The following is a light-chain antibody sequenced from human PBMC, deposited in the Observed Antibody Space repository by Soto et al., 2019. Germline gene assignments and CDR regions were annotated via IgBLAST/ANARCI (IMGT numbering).Light chain of an antibody. CDR1: SSNIGRNS. J-gene: IGLJ2*01. CDR3: ASWDDSRNVV. V-gene: IGLV1-44*01. Sequence: QPVLTQPPSASGTPGQRVTISCSGSSSNIGRNSVNWYQQLPGTAPKLLIYSDNQRPSGVPDRFSGSKSGTSASLAISGLQSEDEADYCCASWDDSRNVVFGGGTKLTVL. CDR2: SDN.